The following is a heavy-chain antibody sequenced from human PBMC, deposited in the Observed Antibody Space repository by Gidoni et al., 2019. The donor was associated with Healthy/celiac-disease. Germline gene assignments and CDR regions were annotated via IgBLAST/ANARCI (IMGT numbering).Heavy chain of an antibody. J-gene: IGHJ4*02. V-gene: IGHV3-9*01. Sequence: EVQRVESGGGLVQPGRSLGLSCAASGSTFAVFAMHWVRQAPGKGLEWVSGISWNSGSIGYADSVKGRFTISRDNAKNSLYLQMNSLRAEDTALYYCAKGGFYDSSGYPFDYWGQGTLVTVSS. CDR3: AKGGFYDSSGYPFDY. CDR1: GSTFAVFA. D-gene: IGHD3-22*01. CDR2: ISWNSGSI.